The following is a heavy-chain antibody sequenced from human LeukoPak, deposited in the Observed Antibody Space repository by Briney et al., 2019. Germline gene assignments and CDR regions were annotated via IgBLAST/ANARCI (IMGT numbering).Heavy chain of an antibody. J-gene: IGHJ4*02. CDR3: ASGGMVVVPAVVD. CDR2: ISSSSSYI. Sequence: PGRSLSLSRAVSGFTFSSYSMNWVRHAPGKGLEWVSSISSSSSYIYYTDSVKGRFTLSRDNAKSSLYLQMNSLRAENTAVYYCASGGMVVVPAVVDWGQGTLVTVSS. V-gene: IGHV3-21*01. D-gene: IGHD2-2*01. CDR1: GFTFSSYS.